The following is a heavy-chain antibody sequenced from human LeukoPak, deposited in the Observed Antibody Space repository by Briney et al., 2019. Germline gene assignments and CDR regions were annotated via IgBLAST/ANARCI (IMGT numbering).Heavy chain of an antibody. D-gene: IGHD3-3*01. CDR2: ISGHGDST. V-gene: IGHV3-43*02. J-gene: IGHJ3*02. CDR3: ARVFWEKDGFIGAFDI. CDR1: GFTFDDYA. Sequence: GGSLRLSCAAPGFTFDDYAMHWVRQAPGRGLEWVSLISGHGDSTYYAGSVKGRFTISRDNNKNSLYLQMNSLRAEDTAVYYCARVFWEKDGFIGAFDIWGQGTMVTVSS.